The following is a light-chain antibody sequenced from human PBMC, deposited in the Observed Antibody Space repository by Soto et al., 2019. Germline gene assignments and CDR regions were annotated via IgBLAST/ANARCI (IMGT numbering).Light chain of an antibody. J-gene: IGKJ1*01. CDR3: LQDQAYPWT. CDR1: QGIRYN. Sequence: DIQMTQSPSSLSASVGARVTITCRASQGIRYNLGWYQQRPGKAPERLIYDTFTLASGVPSRFSGSGSGTESPLTIASLQPEDLATYYCLQDQAYPWTFGKGKKVELK. V-gene: IGKV1-17*01. CDR2: DTF.